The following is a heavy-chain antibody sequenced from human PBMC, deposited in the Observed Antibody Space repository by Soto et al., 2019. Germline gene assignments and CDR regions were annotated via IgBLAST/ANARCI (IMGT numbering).Heavy chain of an antibody. J-gene: IGHJ4*02. Sequence: ETLSLTCTVSGGSINNYYLTWIRQPPGKGLEWIGFIYDNGGTNYNPSLKSRLTMSVDTSKSHFSLQLSYVTAADTAIYYCTRSPLTAAGTLEYWGQGTLVTVSS. CDR3: TRSPLTAAGTLEY. CDR1: GGSINNYY. D-gene: IGHD6-13*01. V-gene: IGHV4-59*08. CDR2: IYDNGGT.